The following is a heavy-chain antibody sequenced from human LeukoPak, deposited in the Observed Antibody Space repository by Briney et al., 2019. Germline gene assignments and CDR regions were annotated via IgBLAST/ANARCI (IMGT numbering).Heavy chain of an antibody. CDR1: GFTVSGNY. D-gene: IGHD7-27*01. CDR2: IYSGGST. J-gene: IGHJ4*02. Sequence: GGSLRLSCAASGFTVSGNYMSWVRQAPGKGLEWVSLIYSGGSTYYADFVKGRFTISRDNSKNTLYLQMNGLRAEDTAVYYCARWASPETGDFDYWGQGTLVTVSS. CDR3: ARWASPETGDFDY. V-gene: IGHV3-66*01.